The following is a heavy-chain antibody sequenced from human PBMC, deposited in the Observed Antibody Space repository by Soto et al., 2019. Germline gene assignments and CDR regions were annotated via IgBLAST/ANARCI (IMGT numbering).Heavy chain of an antibody. CDR3: ARRLPTNYYYVMDV. D-gene: IGHD5-12*01. V-gene: IGHV1-18*01. CDR2: ISAYNGNT. Sequence: QVQLVQSGAEVKKPGASVKVSCKASGYTFISYVITWVRQAPGQGLEWMGWISAYNGNTNYAQKLQGRVTMTTDTFTSTAYMELRSLRSDDTAVFYCARRLPTNYYYVMDVWGQGTTVTVSS. CDR1: GYTFISYV. J-gene: IGHJ6*02.